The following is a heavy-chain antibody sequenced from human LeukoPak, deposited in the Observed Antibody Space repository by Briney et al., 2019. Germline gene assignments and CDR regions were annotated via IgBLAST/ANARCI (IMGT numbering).Heavy chain of an antibody. D-gene: IGHD2-15*01. Sequence: GGSLRLSCAGFGYTFKNFAMSWVRQAPGKGLEWVSAISAGGRDTFYAESVKGRFTISRDNSKNILYLDTTALRGDDTATYYCAKNFWGGAAKNTSDVWGLGTMVIVSA. CDR3: AKNFWGGAAKNTSDV. V-gene: IGHV3-23*01. CDR2: ISAGGRDT. J-gene: IGHJ3*01. CDR1: GYTFKNFA.